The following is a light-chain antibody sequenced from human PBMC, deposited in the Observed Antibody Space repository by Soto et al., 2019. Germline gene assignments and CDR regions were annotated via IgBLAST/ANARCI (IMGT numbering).Light chain of an antibody. V-gene: IGKV3-20*01. Sequence: EIVLTQSPDTLSLSPGEGATLSCRASQSVSSSNLAWYQQKPGQAPRLLIYGASSRATGIPGRFSGSVSGTDSTLATTTLEPEALAVYYCEHYCSLLYTFGRGTKLEIK. CDR2: GAS. J-gene: IGKJ2*01. CDR3: EHYCSLLYT. CDR1: QSVSSSN.